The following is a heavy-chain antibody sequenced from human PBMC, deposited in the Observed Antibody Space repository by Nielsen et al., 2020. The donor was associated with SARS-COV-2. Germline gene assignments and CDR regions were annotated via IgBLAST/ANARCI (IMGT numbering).Heavy chain of an antibody. CDR3: ARHWREGATFYWFFDL. D-gene: IGHD1-26*01. V-gene: IGHV3-23*03. CDR2: IYGSGSSS. CDR1: GSTFSSSA. Sequence: GSLRLSCAASGSTFSSSAMSWLRQAPGKGLEWVSLIYGSGSSSYYADSVKGRFTISRDNSKKTLYLQMTSLRPEDTAVYYCARHWREGATFYWFFDLWGRGTLVTVSS. J-gene: IGHJ2*01.